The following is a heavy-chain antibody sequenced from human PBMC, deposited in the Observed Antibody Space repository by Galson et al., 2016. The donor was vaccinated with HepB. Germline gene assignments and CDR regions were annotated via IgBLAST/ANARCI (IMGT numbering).Heavy chain of an antibody. V-gene: IGHV1-3*01. D-gene: IGHD2-21*01. CDR1: GYTVTSQA. J-gene: IGHJ3*02. CDR2: INAGNGNT. CDR3: SRCDLVHACDM. Sequence: SVKVSCKASGYTVTSQAMHWVRQAPGQRLEWMGWINAGNGNTKYSQKFQGRVTFTRDTSANTAYMELSSLRSEDTALYYCSRCDLVHACDMWGQGTMVTVSS.